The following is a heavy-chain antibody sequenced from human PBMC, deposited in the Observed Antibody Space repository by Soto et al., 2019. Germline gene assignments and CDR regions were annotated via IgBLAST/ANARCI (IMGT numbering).Heavy chain of an antibody. V-gene: IGHV1-46*01. D-gene: IGHD1-26*01. Sequence: ASVKVSCKASGYTFTSYYMHWVRQAPGQGLEWMGIINPSGGSTSYAQKFQGRVTMTRDTSTSTVYMELSSLRSEDTAVYYCARDREPQANRLPFDYWGQGTLVTVSS. CDR1: GYTFTSYY. CDR3: ARDREPQANRLPFDY. J-gene: IGHJ4*02. CDR2: INPSGGST.